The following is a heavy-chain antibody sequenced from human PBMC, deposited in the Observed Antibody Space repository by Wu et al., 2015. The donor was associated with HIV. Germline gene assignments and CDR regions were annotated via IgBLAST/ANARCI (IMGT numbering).Heavy chain of an antibody. CDR3: TTLRGGYYAGSDIPAAFDI. D-gene: IGHD3-10*01. Sequence: QVQLVQSGAEVRKPGASVKVSCKVSGYTLSKLSMHWVRQTPGKGLEWMGGFDPKDGEIVYAQNFQGRLTMTEDTSTDTAYVELRSLRFEDTAVYYCTTLRGGYYAGSDIPAAFDIWGQGDNGHCLS. V-gene: IGHV1-24*01. J-gene: IGHJ3*02. CDR2: FDPKDGEI. CDR1: GYTLSKLS.